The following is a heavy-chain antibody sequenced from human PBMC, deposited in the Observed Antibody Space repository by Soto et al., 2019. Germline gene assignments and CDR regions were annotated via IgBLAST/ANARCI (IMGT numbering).Heavy chain of an antibody. D-gene: IGHD5-12*01. V-gene: IGHV3-33*01. CDR2: IWYDGSNK. Sequence: PGGSLRLSCAASGFTFSSYGMHWVRQAPGKGLEWVAVIWYDGSNKYYADSVKGRFTISRDNSKNTLYLQMNSLRAEDTAVYYCAREGIVATHSFDYWGQGTLVTVSS. CDR1: GFTFSSYG. J-gene: IGHJ4*02. CDR3: AREGIVATHSFDY.